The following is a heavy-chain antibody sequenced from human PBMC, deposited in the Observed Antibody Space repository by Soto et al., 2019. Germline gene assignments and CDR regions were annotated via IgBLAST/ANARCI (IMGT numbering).Heavy chain of an antibody. CDR3: ARDRESSSSGSWFDP. V-gene: IGHV1-46*01. CDR2: INPSGGST. CDR1: GYTFTSYY. J-gene: IGHJ5*02. D-gene: IGHD6-6*01. Sequence: QVQLVQSGAEVKKPGASVKVSCKASGYTFTSYYMHWVRQAPGQGLEWMGIINPSGGSTSYAQKCPGRGTMTRDTSTSTVYMELSSLRSEDTAVYYCARDRESSSSGSWFDPWGQGTLVTVSS.